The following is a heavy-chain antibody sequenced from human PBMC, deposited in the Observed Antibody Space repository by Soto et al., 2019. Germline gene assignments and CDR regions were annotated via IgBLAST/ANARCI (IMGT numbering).Heavy chain of an antibody. Sequence: ASVKVSCKASGYTFTGYYMHWVRQAPGQGLEWMGWINPNSGGTNYAQKFQGWVTMTRDTSISTAYMELGRLRSDDTAVYYCARVRPAAGSLDYYYGMDVWGQGTTVTVSS. V-gene: IGHV1-2*04. J-gene: IGHJ6*02. CDR3: ARVRPAAGSLDYYYGMDV. D-gene: IGHD6-13*01. CDR1: GYTFTGYY. CDR2: INPNSGGT.